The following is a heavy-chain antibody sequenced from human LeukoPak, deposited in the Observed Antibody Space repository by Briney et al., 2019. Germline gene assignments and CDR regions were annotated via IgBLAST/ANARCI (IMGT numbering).Heavy chain of an antibody. CDR2: ISWDGSST. Sequence: GGSLRLSCAASGFTFDDYTMHWVRQAPGQSLEWVSLISWDGSSTDYTDSVKGRFTISRDNSKNSLYLQMNSLRTEDTALYYCAKESGPDTLDYWGQGTLVTVSS. D-gene: IGHD2-2*02. CDR1: GFTFDDYT. J-gene: IGHJ4*02. CDR3: AKESGPDTLDY. V-gene: IGHV3-43*01.